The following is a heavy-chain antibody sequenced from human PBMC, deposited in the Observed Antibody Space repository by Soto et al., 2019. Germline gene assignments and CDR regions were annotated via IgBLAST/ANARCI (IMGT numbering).Heavy chain of an antibody. Sequence: ASVKVSCEEYGYTCTSYGLSWVRQAPGQGREWMGWISAYNGNTNYAQKLQGRVTMTTDTSTSTAYMELRSLRSDDTAVYYCARVPDYDFWSGYPIPRFYYMDVWGKGTTVTVSS. V-gene: IGHV1-18*01. D-gene: IGHD3-3*01. CDR1: GYTCTSYG. J-gene: IGHJ6*03. CDR2: ISAYNGNT. CDR3: ARVPDYDFWSGYPIPRFYYMDV.